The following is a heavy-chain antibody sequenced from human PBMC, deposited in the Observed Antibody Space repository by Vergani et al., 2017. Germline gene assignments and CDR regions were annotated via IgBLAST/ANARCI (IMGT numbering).Heavy chain of an antibody. CDR3: ARESWEWELGGDY. CDR2: INPSGGST. CDR1: GYTFTSYY. J-gene: IGHJ4*02. Sequence: QVQLVQSGAEVKKPGASLKVSCKASGYTFTSYYMHWLQQAPGQGLEWMGIINPSGGSTSYAQKFQGRVTRTRDTATSPVYMELSSLRPEDTAVYYCARESWEWELGGDYWGQGTLVTGSS. V-gene: IGHV1-46*03. D-gene: IGHD1-26*01.